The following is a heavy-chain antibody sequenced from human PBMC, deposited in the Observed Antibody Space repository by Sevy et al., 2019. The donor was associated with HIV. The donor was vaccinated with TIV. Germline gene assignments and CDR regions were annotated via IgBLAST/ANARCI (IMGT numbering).Heavy chain of an antibody. J-gene: IGHJ4*02. D-gene: IGHD6-19*01. CDR3: ATFPSTGYSSGWYRGYYFDY. Sequence: GGSLRLSCAASGFTFSSYAMSWVRQAPGKGLEWVSAISGSGGSTYYTDSVKGRFTISRDNSKNTLYLQMNSLRAEDTAVYYCATFPSTGYSSGWYRGYYFDYWGQGTLVTVSS. CDR2: ISGSGGST. V-gene: IGHV3-23*01. CDR1: GFTFSSYA.